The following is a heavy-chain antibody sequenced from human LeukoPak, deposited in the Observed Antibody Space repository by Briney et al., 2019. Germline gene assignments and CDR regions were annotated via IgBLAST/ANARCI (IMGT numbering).Heavy chain of an antibody. Sequence: GGSLRLSCAASGFNFITAAMTWVRQAPGKGLEWVSLIGSSGGSTYHADSVKGRFTISRDNSNHTLSLRMNSLRVEDTAIYYCVKDIQLSTWGLGTMVTVSS. CDR3: VKDIQLST. CDR2: IGSSGGST. V-gene: IGHV3-23*01. J-gene: IGHJ3*01. CDR1: GFNFITAA. D-gene: IGHD5-24*01.